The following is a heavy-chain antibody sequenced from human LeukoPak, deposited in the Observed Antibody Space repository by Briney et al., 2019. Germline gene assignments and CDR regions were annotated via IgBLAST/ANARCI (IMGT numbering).Heavy chain of an antibody. CDR3: AREGYYDSSGYYLVFDY. CDR1: GFTFSDYY. D-gene: IGHD3-22*01. V-gene: IGHV3-11*01. CDR2: ISSSGSTI. J-gene: IGHJ4*02. Sequence: GGSLRLSCAASGFTFSDYYMSWIRQALGKGLEWVSYISSSGSTIYYADSVKGRFTISRDNAKNSLYLQTNSLRAEDTAVYYCAREGYYDSSGYYLVFDYWGQGTLVTVSS.